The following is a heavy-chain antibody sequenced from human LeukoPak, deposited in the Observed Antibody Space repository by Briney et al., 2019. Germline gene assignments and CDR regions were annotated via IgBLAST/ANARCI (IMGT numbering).Heavy chain of an antibody. CDR3: AGSSYDFDY. J-gene: IGHJ4*02. D-gene: IGHD1-26*01. V-gene: IGHV1-2*02. Sequence: GASVKVSCKASGYTFTGYYMHWVRQAPGQGLEWMGWINPNSGGTNYAQKFQGRVTMTRDTSISKAYMELRRLRSDDTAVYYCAGSSYDFDYWGQGTLVTVSS. CDR1: GYTFTGYY. CDR2: INPNSGGT.